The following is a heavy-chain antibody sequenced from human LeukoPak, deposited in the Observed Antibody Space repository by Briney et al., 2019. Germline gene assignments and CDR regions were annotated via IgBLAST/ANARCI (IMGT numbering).Heavy chain of an antibody. CDR1: GFTFSSYG. Sequence: RGSLRLSCAASGFTFSSYGMHWVRQAPGKGLEWVAFIRYDGSNKYYADSVKGRFTISRDNSKNTLYLQMNSLRAEDTAVYYCAKDLACINGVCWEAFDIWGQGTMVTVSS. J-gene: IGHJ3*02. V-gene: IGHV3-30*02. CDR2: IRYDGSNK. CDR3: AKDLACINGVCWEAFDI. D-gene: IGHD2-8*01.